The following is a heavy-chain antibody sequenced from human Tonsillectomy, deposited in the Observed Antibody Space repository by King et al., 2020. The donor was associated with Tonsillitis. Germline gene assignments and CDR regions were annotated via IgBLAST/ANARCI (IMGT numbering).Heavy chain of an antibody. CDR1: GFTFSSYW. V-gene: IGHV3-74*01. CDR2: INSDGRST. CDR3: ARDITMIRGKYYYYALDV. D-gene: IGHD3-10*01. J-gene: IGHJ6*02. Sequence: VQLVESGGGLVQPGGSLRLSCEASGFTFSSYWMHWVRQAPGKGLVWVSRINSDGRSTSYADSVKGRFTISRDNAKNTLYLQMNSLRAEDTAVYYCARDITMIRGKYYYYALDVWGQGTTVTVSS.